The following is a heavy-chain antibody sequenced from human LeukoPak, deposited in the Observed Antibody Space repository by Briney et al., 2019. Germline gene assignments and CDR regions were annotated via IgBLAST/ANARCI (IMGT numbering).Heavy chain of an antibody. V-gene: IGHV3-30*18. CDR3: AKGYRFQSYSSPFGHR. D-gene: IGHD3-16*01. CDR1: GFIFSNYA. Sequence: GGSLRLSCAASGFIFSNYAMHWVRQAPGKGLEWVAIISKDGSDKDYADFVKGRFAISRDNSKNTLCLQLDRLRAEDTAVYHCAKGYRFQSYSSPFGHRWGQGTLVTVSS. J-gene: IGHJ5*02. CDR2: ISKDGSDK.